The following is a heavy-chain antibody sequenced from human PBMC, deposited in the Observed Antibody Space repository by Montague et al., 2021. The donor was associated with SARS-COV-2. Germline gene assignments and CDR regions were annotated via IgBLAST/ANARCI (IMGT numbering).Heavy chain of an antibody. CDR1: GGSFSGYY. J-gene: IGHJ6*02. D-gene: IGHD6-13*01. Sequence: SETLSLTCAVYGGSFSGYYWSWIRQPPGKGLEWIGEINHSGSTNYNPSLKSRVTISIDTSKNQFSLNLSSVTAADTAVYYCARGRYSRSWYGRSRGMDVWGQGTTVTVSS. V-gene: IGHV4-34*01. CDR3: ARGRYSRSWYGRSRGMDV. CDR2: INHSGST.